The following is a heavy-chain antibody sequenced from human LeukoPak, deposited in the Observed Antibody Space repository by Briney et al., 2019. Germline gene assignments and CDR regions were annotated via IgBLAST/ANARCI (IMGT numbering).Heavy chain of an antibody. CDR1: GFTFSDYY. J-gene: IGHJ4*02. D-gene: IGHD1-26*01. V-gene: IGHV3-11*03. Sequence: GGSLRLSCAASGFTFSDYYMSWIRQAPGKGLEWISYISSNTFTNYADSVKGRFTISRDNAKNSMYLQMNSLRAEDTAVYYCARISGSYVFDSWGQGTLVTVSS. CDR2: ISSNTFT. CDR3: ARISGSYVFDS.